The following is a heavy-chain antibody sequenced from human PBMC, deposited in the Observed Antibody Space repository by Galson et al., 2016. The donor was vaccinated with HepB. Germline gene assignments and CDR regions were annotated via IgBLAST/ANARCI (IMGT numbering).Heavy chain of an antibody. CDR2: ISYDGSYK. V-gene: IGHV3-30*03. J-gene: IGHJ4*02. CDR1: GLTFSRYG. CDR3: ARDYIMMTVTWGPDY. D-gene: IGHD4-17*01. Sequence: SLRLSCAASGLTFSRYGIHWVRQAQGKGLEWVAVISYDGSYKFYADSVRGRFTISRDNSEDTVYLQMNSLRAEDTAVYYCARDYIMMTVTWGPDYWGQGTLVSVSS.